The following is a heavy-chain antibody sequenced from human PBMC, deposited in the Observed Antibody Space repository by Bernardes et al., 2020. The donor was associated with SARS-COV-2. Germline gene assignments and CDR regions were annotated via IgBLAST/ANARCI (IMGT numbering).Heavy chain of an antibody. CDR1: GYSISSGYY. D-gene: IGHD6-13*01. Sequence: SETLSLTCAVSGYSISSGYYWGWIMRPPGKGLEWIGSIYHSGSTYYNPSLKSRVTISVDTSKNQFSLKLSSVTAADTAVYYCASRTGIAAAGTGDAFDIWGQGTMVTVSS. CDR3: ASRTGIAAAGTGDAFDI. CDR2: IYHSGST. J-gene: IGHJ3*02. V-gene: IGHV4-38-2*01.